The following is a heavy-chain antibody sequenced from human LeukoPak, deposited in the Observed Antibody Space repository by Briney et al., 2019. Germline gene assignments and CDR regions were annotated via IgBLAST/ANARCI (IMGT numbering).Heavy chain of an antibody. Sequence: ASVKVSCKASGGTFSSYAISWVRQAPGQGLEWMGRIIPILGIANYAQKFQGRVTITADKSTSTAYMELSSLRSEDTAVYYCARGIVVAVAATPDYYYYGMDVWGQGTTVTVSS. V-gene: IGHV1-69*04. D-gene: IGHD2-15*01. CDR3: ARGIVVAVAATPDYYYYGMDV. CDR2: IIPILGIA. CDR1: GGTFSSYA. J-gene: IGHJ6*02.